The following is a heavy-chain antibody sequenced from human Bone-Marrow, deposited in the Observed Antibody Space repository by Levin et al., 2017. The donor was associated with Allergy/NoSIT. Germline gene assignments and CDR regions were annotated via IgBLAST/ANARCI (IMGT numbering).Heavy chain of an antibody. Sequence: SETLSLTFTVSGDSITDYYWNWLRQSPEKGLEWIGYIYYTETTNYNPSLKSRVTILKDTSKNQFSLKLTSVTAADTAVYYCARSRHSYPYEPFAFWGQGTTVIVSS. D-gene: IGHD3-22*01. CDR2: IYYTETT. CDR3: ARSRHSYPYEPFAF. V-gene: IGHV4-59*01. CDR1: GDSITDYY. J-gene: IGHJ3*01.